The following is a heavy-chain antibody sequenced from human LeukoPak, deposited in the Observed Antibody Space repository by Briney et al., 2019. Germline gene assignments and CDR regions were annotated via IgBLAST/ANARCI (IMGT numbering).Heavy chain of an antibody. V-gene: IGHV3-23*01. Sequence: GGSLRLSCAASGFTFSNYAMSWVRQAPGKGLEWVSVISGNGGNTYYADSAKARFTISRDNSKNTVYLQMNSLRAEDTAVYYCAKDSAAAAGSTSDWGQGTLVTVSS. CDR2: ISGNGGNT. CDR1: GFTFSNYA. CDR3: AKDSAAAAGSTSD. J-gene: IGHJ4*02. D-gene: IGHD6-13*01.